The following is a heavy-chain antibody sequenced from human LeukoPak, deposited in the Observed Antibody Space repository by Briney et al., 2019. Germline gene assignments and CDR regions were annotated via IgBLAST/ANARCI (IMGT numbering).Heavy chain of an antibody. CDR1: GFTFSSYE. CDR3: AREFRPTPDALDF. Sequence: GGSLGLSCATSGFTFSSYEMSWVRQAPGKGLGWVSYSGPGGSPTHYADSVRGRFTISRDNAKNSLYLQMNSLRAEDTAVYYCAREFRPTPDALDFWGPGTMVTVSS. CDR2: SGPGGSPT. J-gene: IGHJ3*01. V-gene: IGHV3-48*03.